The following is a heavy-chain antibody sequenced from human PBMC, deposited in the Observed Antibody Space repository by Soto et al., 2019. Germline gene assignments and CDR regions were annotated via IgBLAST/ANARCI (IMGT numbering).Heavy chain of an antibody. D-gene: IGHD3-9*01. CDR3: AREGYDILTGYHKTYYYYRMDV. J-gene: IGHJ6*02. CDR2: IYPGDSDT. V-gene: IGHV5-51*01. CDR1: GYSFTSYW. Sequence: GEALKISCKGSGYSFTSYWIGWVRQMPGKGLEWMGIIYPGDSDTRYSPSFQGQVTISADKSISTAYLQWSSLKASDTAMYYCAREGYDILTGYHKTYYYYRMDVWGQGTTATVS.